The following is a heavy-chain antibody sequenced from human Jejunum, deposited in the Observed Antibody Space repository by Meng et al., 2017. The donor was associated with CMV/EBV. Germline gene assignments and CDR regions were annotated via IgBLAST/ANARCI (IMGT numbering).Heavy chain of an antibody. J-gene: IGHJ4*02. V-gene: IGHV1-2*02. CDR1: GYTFSDYY. CDR2: INPYSGDT. D-gene: IGHD6-19*01. Sequence: QVQLVQSWAEVKKPGASVKVSCKTSGYTFSDYYIHWVRQAPGRGLEWMGWINPYSGDTNYAQHFQDRVTVTRDTSIRAAYMELNSLRSDDTAIYYCARDRNVPGNSEFDYWGQGTLVTVSS. CDR3: ARDRNVPGNSEFDY.